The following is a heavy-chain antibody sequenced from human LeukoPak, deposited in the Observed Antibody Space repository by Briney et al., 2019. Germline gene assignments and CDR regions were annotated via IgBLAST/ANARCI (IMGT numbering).Heavy chain of an antibody. J-gene: IGHJ4*02. V-gene: IGHV3-20*04. Sequence: PGGSLRLSCAASGFTFDDYGMSWVRQAPGKGLEWVSGINWNGGSTGYADSVKGRFTISRDNAKNSLYLQMNSLRAEDTALYYCARARTYYYDSSGYYYFDYWGQGTLVTVSS. D-gene: IGHD3-22*01. CDR3: ARARTYYYDSSGYYYFDY. CDR1: GFTFDDYG. CDR2: INWNGGST.